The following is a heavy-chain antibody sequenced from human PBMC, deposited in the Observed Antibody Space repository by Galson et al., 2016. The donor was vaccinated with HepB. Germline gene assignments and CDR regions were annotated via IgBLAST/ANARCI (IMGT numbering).Heavy chain of an antibody. CDR2: INQDGSVE. D-gene: IGHD6-13*01. Sequence: SLRLSCAASEFSIRNHWMSWVRQAPGKGLEWVANINQDGSVEKYADSVRGRFTVFKDNAKNSVYLQLNSLSADDTAMFYCARIAADGSTFDYWGQGTLVTVSS. V-gene: IGHV3-7*03. CDR3: ARIAADGSTFDY. CDR1: EFSIRNHW. J-gene: IGHJ4*02.